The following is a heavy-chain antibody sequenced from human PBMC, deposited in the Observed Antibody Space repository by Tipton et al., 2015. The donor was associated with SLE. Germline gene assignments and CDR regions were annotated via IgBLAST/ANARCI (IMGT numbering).Heavy chain of an antibody. D-gene: IGHD4-23*01. CDR3: ARDCYGGNSACFDY. CDR1: GGSISSYY. J-gene: IGHJ4*02. Sequence: TLSLTCTVSGGSISSYYWSWIRQPPGKGPEWIGYIYYSGSTNYNPSLKSRVTISVDTSKNQFSLKLSSVTAADTAVYYCARDCYGGNSACFDYWGQGTLVTVSS. V-gene: IGHV4-59*01. CDR2: IYYSGST.